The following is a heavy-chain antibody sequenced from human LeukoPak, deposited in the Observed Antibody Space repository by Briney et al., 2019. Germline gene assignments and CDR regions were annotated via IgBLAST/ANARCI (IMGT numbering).Heavy chain of an antibody. CDR1: GFTFSSYS. CDR2: ISSSSSYI. CDR3: AKVKSGSGSSRNAFDI. D-gene: IGHD3-10*01. J-gene: IGHJ3*02. Sequence: GGSLRLSCAASGFTFSSYSMNWVRQAPGKGLEWVSSISSSSSYIYYADSVKGRFTISRDNSKNTLYLQMNSLRAEDTAVYYCAKVKSGSGSSRNAFDIWGQGTMVTVSS. V-gene: IGHV3-21*04.